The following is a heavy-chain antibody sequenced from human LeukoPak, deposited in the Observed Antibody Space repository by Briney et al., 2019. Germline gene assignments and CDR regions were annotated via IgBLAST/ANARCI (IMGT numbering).Heavy chain of an antibody. V-gene: IGHV1-2*02. CDR3: AREAVYGGNPDAFDI. D-gene: IGHD4-23*01. J-gene: IGHJ3*02. CDR2: INPNSGGT. Sequence: ASVKVSCKASGYTFTGYYMHWVRQAPGQGLEWMGWINPNSGGTNYAQKFQGRVTMTRDTSISTAYMELSRLRSDDTAVYYCAREAVYGGNPDAFDIWGQGTMVTVSS. CDR1: GYTFTGYY.